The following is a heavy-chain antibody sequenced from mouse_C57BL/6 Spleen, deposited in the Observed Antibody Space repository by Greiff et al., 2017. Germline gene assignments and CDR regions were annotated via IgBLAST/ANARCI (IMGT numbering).Heavy chain of an antibody. CDR3: ARARYSNYAMDY. V-gene: IGHV1-76*01. J-gene: IGHJ4*01. CDR1: GYTFTDYY. CDR2: LYPGSGNT. Sequence: QVQLKQSGAELVRPGASVKLSCKASGYTFTDYYINWVKQRPGQGLEWIARLYPGSGNTYYNEKFKGKDTLTAEKSSSTADMQLSSLTSEDSAVYFCARARYSNYAMDYWGQGTSVTVSS. D-gene: IGHD2-5*01.